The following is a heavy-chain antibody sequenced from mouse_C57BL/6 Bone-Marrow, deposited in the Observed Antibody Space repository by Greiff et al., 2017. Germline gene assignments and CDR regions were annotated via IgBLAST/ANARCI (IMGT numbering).Heavy chain of an antibody. CDR3: ATPYASSYGAFAY. J-gene: IGHJ3*01. D-gene: IGHD1-1*01. CDR1: GYSFTGYY. CDR2: INPSTGGT. V-gene: IGHV1-42*01. Sequence: VQLQQSGPELVKPGASVKISCKASGYSFTGYYMNWVKQSPEKSLEWIGEINPSTGGTPYNHKVKAKATLTVDNSASTAFMQLKSLTSEDSAVYYCATPYASSYGAFAYWGQGTLVTVSA.